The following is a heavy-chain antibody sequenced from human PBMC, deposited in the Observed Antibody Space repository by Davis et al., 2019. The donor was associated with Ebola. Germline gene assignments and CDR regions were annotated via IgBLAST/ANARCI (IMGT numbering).Heavy chain of an antibody. CDR1: GFTLSDYW. J-gene: IGHJ4*02. Sequence: GESLKISCAVSGFTLSDYWMNWVRQAPGKGLEWVAHIKQDGSERYYVDSLKGRFTISRDNARNSLYLQMNSLRDEDTAVYYCVRQWFGETDWGQGTLVTVSA. CDR2: IKQDGSER. V-gene: IGHV3-7*01. CDR3: VRQWFGETD. D-gene: IGHD3-10*01.